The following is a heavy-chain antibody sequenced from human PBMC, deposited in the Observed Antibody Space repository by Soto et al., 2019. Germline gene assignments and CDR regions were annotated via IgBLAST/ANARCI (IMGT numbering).Heavy chain of an antibody. J-gene: IGHJ4*02. CDR3: ARGVIH. Sequence: QVQLQESAPGLVKPSQTLSLTCTVSGGSISSGGYYWSWLRQHPGKVLEWSGYIYYSGSTYSNQSLQSRVTISVDTSKNQFSLKLSAVTAADTAGYYCARGVIHWGQGTLVTVSS. V-gene: IGHV4-31*03. CDR2: IYYSGST. CDR1: GGSISSGGYY. D-gene: IGHD2-21*01.